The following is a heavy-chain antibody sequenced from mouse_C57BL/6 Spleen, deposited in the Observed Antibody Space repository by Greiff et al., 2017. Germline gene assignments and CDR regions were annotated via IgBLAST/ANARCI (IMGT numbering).Heavy chain of an antibody. Sequence: QVQLQQSGPELVKPGASVKISCKASGYAFSSSWMNWVKQRPGKGLEWIGRIYPGDGDTNYNGKFKGKSTLTVDKSSSTAYMQLSSLTSEDSAVYYCARRTGTYYFDYWGQGTTLTVSS. CDR3: ARRTGTYYFDY. CDR2: IYPGDGDT. V-gene: IGHV1-82*01. J-gene: IGHJ2*01. CDR1: GYAFSSSW. D-gene: IGHD4-1*01.